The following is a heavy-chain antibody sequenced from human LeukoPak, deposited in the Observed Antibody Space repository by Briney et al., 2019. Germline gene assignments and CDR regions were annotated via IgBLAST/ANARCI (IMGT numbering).Heavy chain of an antibody. CDR2: IWYDGTNK. CDR3: ARAAYDSSGYLTL. Sequence: GGSLRLSCAASGFTFSSYGMHWVRQAPGKGLEWVAVIWYDGTNKYYADSVKGRFTISRDNSKNTLFLQMSILRAEDTAVYYCARAAYDSSGYLTLWGQGTLVAVSS. CDR1: GFTFSSYG. D-gene: IGHD3-22*01. V-gene: IGHV3-33*01. J-gene: IGHJ4*02.